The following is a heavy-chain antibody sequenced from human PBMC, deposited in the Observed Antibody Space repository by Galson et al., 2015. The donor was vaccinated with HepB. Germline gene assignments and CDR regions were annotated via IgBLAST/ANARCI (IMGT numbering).Heavy chain of an antibody. CDR1: GYTLTELS. V-gene: IGHV1-24*01. J-gene: IGHJ5*02. Sequence: SVKVSCKVSGYTLTELSMHWVRQAPGKGLEWMGGFDPEDGETIYAQKFQGRVTMTEDTSTDTAYMELSSLRSEDTAVYYCATFQIDPWGDWFDPWGQGTLVTVSS. CDR3: ATFQIDPWGDWFDP. CDR2: FDPEDGET. D-gene: IGHD3-16*01.